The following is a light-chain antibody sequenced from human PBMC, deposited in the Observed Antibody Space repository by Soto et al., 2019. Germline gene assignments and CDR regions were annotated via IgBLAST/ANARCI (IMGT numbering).Light chain of an antibody. J-gene: IGKJ1*01. CDR2: GAS. CDR1: QSITSSY. V-gene: IGKV3-20*01. CDR3: HQYGSSPST. Sequence: EIVLTQSPGTLSLSPGERATLSCRASQSITSSYLAWYQQKPGQAPRLLIYGASYRATGIPDRFSGSGSGTDFTLTIIRLEPEDFAVYYCHQYGSSPSTFGQGTKVDIK.